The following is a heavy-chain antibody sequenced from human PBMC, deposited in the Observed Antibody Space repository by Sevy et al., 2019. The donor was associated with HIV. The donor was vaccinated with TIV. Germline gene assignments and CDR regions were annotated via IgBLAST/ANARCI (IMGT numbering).Heavy chain of an antibody. V-gene: IGHV1-18*01. Sequence: ASVKVSCKASDYTFSTQGFNWVRQAPGQGLEWMGWISAYNGNTKYAQKFQGRVTMTTDTSTSTAYLELRSLTSDDTAVYYCARDWAPGYYYDAIGVKRDFYFDYWGQGTLVTVSS. CDR2: ISAYNGNT. CDR3: ARDWAPGYYYDAIGVKRDFYFDY. D-gene: IGHD3-22*01. J-gene: IGHJ4*02. CDR1: DYTFSTQG.